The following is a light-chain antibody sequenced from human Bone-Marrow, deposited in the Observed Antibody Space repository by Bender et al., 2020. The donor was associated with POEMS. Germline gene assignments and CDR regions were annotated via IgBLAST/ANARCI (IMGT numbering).Light chain of an antibody. V-gene: IGLV2-8*01. CDR3: SSYAGSHVI. J-gene: IGLJ2*01. CDR1: SSDVGTYNY. CDR2: DVT. Sequence: QSALTQPASVSGSPGQSITISCTGTSSDVGTYNYVSWFQQHPGKVPKLVIYDVTKRPSGVPDRFSGSKSGNTASLTVSGILAEEEADYYCSSYAGSHVIFGGGNKLTVL.